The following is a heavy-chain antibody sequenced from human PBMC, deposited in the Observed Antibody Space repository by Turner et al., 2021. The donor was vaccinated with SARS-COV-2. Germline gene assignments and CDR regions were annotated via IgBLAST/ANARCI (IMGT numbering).Heavy chain of an antibody. CDR3: ARALSSSSGDFDY. Sequence: QVQLVQSGAEVKKPGASVKVSCKASGYTFTGYYMHWVRQAPGQGLEWMGWINPNSGGTNDAQKFQGRVTMTRDTSISTAYMELSRLRSDDTAVYYCARALSSSSGDFDYWGQGTLVTVSS. CDR1: GYTFTGYY. CDR2: INPNSGGT. J-gene: IGHJ4*02. V-gene: IGHV1-2*02. D-gene: IGHD6-6*01.